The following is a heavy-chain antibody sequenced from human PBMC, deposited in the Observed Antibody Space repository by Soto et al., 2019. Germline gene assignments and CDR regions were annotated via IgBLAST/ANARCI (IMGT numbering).Heavy chain of an antibody. CDR3: ARTHSLFGEYPIFQH. J-gene: IGHJ1*01. CDR1: GGTFSSYA. Sequence: GASVKVSCKASGGTFSSYAISWVRQAPGQGLEWMGGIIPIFGTANYAQKFQGRVTITADESTSTAYMEPSSLRSEDTAVYYCARTHSLFGEYPIFQHWGQGTTVTVSS. V-gene: IGHV1-69*13. CDR2: IIPIFGTA. D-gene: IGHD3-10*02.